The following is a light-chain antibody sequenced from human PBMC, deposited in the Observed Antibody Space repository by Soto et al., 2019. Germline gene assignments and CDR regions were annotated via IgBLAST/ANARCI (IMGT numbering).Light chain of an antibody. V-gene: IGLV2-8*01. J-gene: IGLJ1*01. Sequence: QSALTQPPSASGSPGQSVTISCTGTSSAVGGYNYVSWYQQHPGRAPKLMIYEVSKRPSGVPDRFSGSKSGNAASLTVSGLQTEDEADYYCSSYAGSNNQVFGTGTKVTVL. CDR3: SSYAGSNNQV. CDR1: SSAVGGYNY. CDR2: EVS.